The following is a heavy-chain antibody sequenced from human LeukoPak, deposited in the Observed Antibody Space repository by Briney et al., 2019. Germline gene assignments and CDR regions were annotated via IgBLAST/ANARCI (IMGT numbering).Heavy chain of an antibody. D-gene: IGHD1-14*01. J-gene: IGHJ4*02. Sequence: GGSLRLSCAGSGFTFAVYGMHWFRQTPGKGLEWVAVIAYDGGRAFYADSVKGRFTISRDNSKNTMSVQMDDLRAEDTAVYYCTRYNNDHFDFWGQGTLVSVSS. CDR3: TRYNNDHFDF. V-gene: IGHV3-33*01. CDR2: IAYDGGRA. CDR1: GFTFAVYG.